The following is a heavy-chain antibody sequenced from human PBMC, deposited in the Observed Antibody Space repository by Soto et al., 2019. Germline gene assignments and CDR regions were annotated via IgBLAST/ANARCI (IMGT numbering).Heavy chain of an antibody. Sequence: GESLKISCKGSGYSFTSYWISWLRQMPGKGLEWMGRIDPSDSYTNYNPSFQGHVTISADKSISTAYLQWSSLKASDTAMYYCARRSGIAATYGMDVWGQGTKVTVSS. CDR2: IDPSDSYT. D-gene: IGHD6-13*01. CDR3: ARRSGIAATYGMDV. CDR1: GYSFTSYW. V-gene: IGHV5-10-1*01. J-gene: IGHJ6*02.